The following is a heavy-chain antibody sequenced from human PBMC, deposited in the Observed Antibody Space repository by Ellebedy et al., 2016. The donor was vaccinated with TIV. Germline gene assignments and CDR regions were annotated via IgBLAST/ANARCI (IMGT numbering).Heavy chain of an antibody. V-gene: IGHV1-69*04. Sequence: ASVKVSCKASGGTFSSYAISWVRQAPGQGLEWMGRIIPLLGIANYAQKFQGRVTSTADTSMSTVYMELNSLRSEDTAVYYCARDRDGDPLDLWGQGTLVTVSS. D-gene: IGHD4-17*01. J-gene: IGHJ5*02. CDR2: IIPLLGIA. CDR3: ARDRDGDPLDL. CDR1: GGTFSSYA.